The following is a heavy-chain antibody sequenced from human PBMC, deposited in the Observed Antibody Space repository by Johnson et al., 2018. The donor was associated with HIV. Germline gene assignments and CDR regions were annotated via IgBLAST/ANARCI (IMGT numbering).Heavy chain of an antibody. J-gene: IGHJ3*02. D-gene: IGHD3-10*01. Sequence: VQLVESGGDLIQPGGSLRLSCAASGFTVSSNYMSWVRQAPGKGLEWVSVIYSGGSTYYADSVKGRFTISRDNSKNTLYLQMNSMRAEDTAIYYCARAKNIFGSYYQDAFDIWRQGSMVTVSS. CDR3: ARAKNIFGSYYQDAFDI. CDR2: IYSGGST. CDR1: GFTVSSNY. V-gene: IGHV3-53*01.